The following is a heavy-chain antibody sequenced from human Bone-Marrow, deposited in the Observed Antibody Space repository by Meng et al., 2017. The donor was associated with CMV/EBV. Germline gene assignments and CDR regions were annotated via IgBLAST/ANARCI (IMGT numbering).Heavy chain of an antibody. CDR3: TAVPPRGGGYFDY. CDR2: IRSKANSYAT. V-gene: IGHV3-73*01. D-gene: IGHD2-2*01. Sequence: GESLKISCAASGFTFSGSAMHWVRQASGKGLEWVGRIRSKANSYATAYAASVKGRFTISRDDSKNTAYLQMNSLKTEDTAVYYCTAVPPRGGGYFDYWGQGTLVTVSS. J-gene: IGHJ4*02. CDR1: GFTFSGSA.